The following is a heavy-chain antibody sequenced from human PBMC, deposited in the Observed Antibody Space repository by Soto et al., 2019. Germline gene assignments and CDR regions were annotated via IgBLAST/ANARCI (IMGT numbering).Heavy chain of an antibody. Sequence: GGSLRLSCAASGFTFSSYAMSWVRQAPGKGLEWVSAISGSGGSTYYADSVKGRFTISRDNSKNTLYLQMNSLRAEDTAVYYCARGDLYYYDSSGSYWGQGTLVTVSS. CDR3: ARGDLYYYDSSGSY. CDR1: GFTFSSYA. J-gene: IGHJ4*02. D-gene: IGHD3-22*01. V-gene: IGHV3-23*01. CDR2: ISGSGGST.